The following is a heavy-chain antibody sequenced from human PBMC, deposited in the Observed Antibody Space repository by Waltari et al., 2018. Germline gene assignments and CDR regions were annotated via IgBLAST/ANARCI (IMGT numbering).Heavy chain of an antibody. Sequence: QVQLQESGPGLVKPSETLSLTCAVSGYSISSGYYWGWIRQPPGKGLEWIGSIYHSGSTYYNPSLKSRVTISVDTSKNQFSLKLSSVTAADTAVYYCAREGGAGSGSPADAFDIWGQGTMVTVSS. CDR1: GYSISSGYY. CDR3: AREGGAGSGSPADAFDI. CDR2: IYHSGST. V-gene: IGHV4-38-2*02. J-gene: IGHJ3*02. D-gene: IGHD1-26*01.